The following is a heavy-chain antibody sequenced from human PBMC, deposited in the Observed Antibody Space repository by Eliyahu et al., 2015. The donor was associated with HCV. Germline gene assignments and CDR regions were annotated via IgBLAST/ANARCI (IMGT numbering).Heavy chain of an antibody. V-gene: IGHV1-69*01. CDR2: IIPIFGTA. Sequence: QVQLVQSGAEVKKPGSSVKVSCKASGATFSSYAISWVRQAPGQGLEWMGGIIPIFGTANYAQKFQGRVTITADESTSTAYMELSSLRSEDTAVYYCEVGDVDSGWYHWFDPWGQGTLVTVSS. J-gene: IGHJ5*02. D-gene: IGHD6-19*01. CDR1: GATFSSYA. CDR3: EVGDVDSGWYHWFDP.